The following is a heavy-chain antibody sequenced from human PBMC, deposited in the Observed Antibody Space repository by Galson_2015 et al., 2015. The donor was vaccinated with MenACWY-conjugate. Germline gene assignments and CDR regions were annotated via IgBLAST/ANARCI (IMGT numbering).Heavy chain of an antibody. V-gene: IGHV5-10-1*01. CDR2: VDPSDSFT. CDR1: GYSFTTFW. CDR3: TRLGFSASRSYSISDY. J-gene: IGHJ4*02. Sequence: QSGAEVKKPGESLRISCRTSGYSFTTFWIAWVRQTPGKGLEWLGRVDPSDSFTHSNPSFQGHVTVFAGRSPTHAYPQWNNLKASDSAIYYCTRLGFSASRSYSISDYWGQGTLVTVSS. D-gene: IGHD3-10*01.